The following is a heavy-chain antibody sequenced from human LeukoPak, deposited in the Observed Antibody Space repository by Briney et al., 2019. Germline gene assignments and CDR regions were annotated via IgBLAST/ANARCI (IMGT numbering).Heavy chain of an antibody. CDR2: INTNTGNP. D-gene: IGHD6-13*01. CDR3: AREGRSGSSWYLAN. V-gene: IGHV7-4-1*02. CDR1: GYTFTNYA. Sequence: ASVKISCKASGYTFTNYAVNWVRQAPGQGLEWMGWINTNTGNPTYAQGFTGRFVFSLDTSVSTAYLQISSLKAEDTAVYYCAREGRSGSSWYLANWGQGVLVTVSS. J-gene: IGHJ4*02.